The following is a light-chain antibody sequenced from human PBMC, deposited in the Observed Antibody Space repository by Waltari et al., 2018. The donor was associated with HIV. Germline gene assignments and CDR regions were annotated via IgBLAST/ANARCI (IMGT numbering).Light chain of an antibody. CDR3: QQYATSPRT. J-gene: IGKJ2*01. Sequence: EIVLTQSPGTLSLSPGERATLPCRASQSVDNNYLAWYQHRPGQAPRLLIFGASSRATGNPDRFSASGSGADFTLTISSLDPSDYALYYCQQYATSPRTFGQGTRVEIK. CDR1: QSVDNNY. V-gene: IGKV3-20*01. CDR2: GAS.